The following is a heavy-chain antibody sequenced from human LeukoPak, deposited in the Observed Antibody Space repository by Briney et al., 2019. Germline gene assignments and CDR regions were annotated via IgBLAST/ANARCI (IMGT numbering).Heavy chain of an antibody. J-gene: IGHJ4*02. V-gene: IGHV3-7*01. CDR1: GFTFSSYW. CDR3: AKDPGGGNYPFDY. Sequence: GGSLRLSCAASGFTFSSYWMSWVRQAPGKGLEWVANIKQDGSEKYYVDSVKGRFTISRDNSKNTLYLQMNSLRAEDTAVYYCAKDPGGGNYPFDYWGQGTLVTVSS. D-gene: IGHD4-23*01. CDR2: IKQDGSEK.